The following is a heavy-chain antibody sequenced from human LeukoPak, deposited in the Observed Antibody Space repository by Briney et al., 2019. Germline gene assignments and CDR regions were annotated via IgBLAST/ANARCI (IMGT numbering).Heavy chain of an antibody. J-gene: IGHJ4*02. CDR2: IISNENSA. CDR1: GFTFSSYS. CDR3: VRGGYQFEY. V-gene: IGHV3-74*01. Sequence: PGGSLRLSCAASGFTFSSYSMNWVRQAPGKGLVWVSRIISNENSATYADSVKGRFTISRDNAKDSLYLQMNSLRVEDSAVYYCVRGGYQFEYWGQGTLVTVSS. D-gene: IGHD1-26*01.